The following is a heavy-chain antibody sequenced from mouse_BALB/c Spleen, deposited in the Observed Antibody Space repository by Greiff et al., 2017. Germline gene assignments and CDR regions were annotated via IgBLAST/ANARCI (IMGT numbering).Heavy chain of an antibody. CDR1: GYTFTDYE. J-gene: IGHJ1*01. Sequence: QVQLQQSGAELVRPGASVTLSCKASGYTFTDYEMHWVKQTPVHGLEWIGAIDPETGGTAYNQKFKGKATLTADKSSSTAYMELRSLTSEDSAVYYCTRYYYYGSSHWYFDVWGAGTTVTVSS. CDR2: IDPETGGT. V-gene: IGHV1-15*01. D-gene: IGHD1-1*01. CDR3: TRYYYYGSSHWYFDV.